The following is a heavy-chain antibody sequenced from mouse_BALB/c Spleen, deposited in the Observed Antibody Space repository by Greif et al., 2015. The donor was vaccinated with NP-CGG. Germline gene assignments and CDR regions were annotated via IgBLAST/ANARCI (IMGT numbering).Heavy chain of an antibody. CDR3: VSLWG. CDR2: IRLKYNNYAT. V-gene: IGHV6-6*02. D-gene: IGHD1-1*01. Sequence: LVEPGGGLVQPGGSMKLSCVASGFTFMNYWMNWVRQSPEQGLEWVAEIRLKYNNYATHYAESVKGRFTISRDESKSSVFVQMNKLRAEATGLYYCVSLWGWVHGTTLTVSS. J-gene: IGHJ2*01. CDR1: GFTFMNYW.